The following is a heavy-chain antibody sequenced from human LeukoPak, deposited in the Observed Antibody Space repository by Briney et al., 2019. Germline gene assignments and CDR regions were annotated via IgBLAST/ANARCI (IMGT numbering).Heavy chain of an antibody. V-gene: IGHV1-2*02. J-gene: IGHJ4*02. CDR3: ARVLLRRQWLGDRRYFDY. Sequence: GASVKVSCKTSGYTFTEYYIHWVRQAPGQGLEWMSWIYPHTGGTKYAPSFDGRIIMTRDTSINTAYLELPSLRSDDSAVYYCARVLLRRQWLGDRRYFDYWGQGTLVAVSS. CDR2: IYPHTGGT. CDR1: GYTFTEYY. D-gene: IGHD6-19*01.